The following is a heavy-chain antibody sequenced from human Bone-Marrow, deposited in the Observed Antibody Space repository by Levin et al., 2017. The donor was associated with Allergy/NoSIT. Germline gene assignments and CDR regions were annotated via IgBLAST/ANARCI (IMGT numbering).Heavy chain of an antibody. CDR1: GYTFTNYY. J-gene: IGHJ4*02. D-gene: IGHD1-14*01. CDR2: INPNGGTT. V-gene: IGHV1-46*01. Sequence: ASVKVSCKSNGYTFTNYYLHWVRQAPGQGLEWMGIINPNGGTTAYAQKFQGRVTMTSDTSTRTVNMKLNNLRSEDSATYLCALKLVTTYFDYWGQGTLVTVSS. CDR3: ALKLVTTYFDY.